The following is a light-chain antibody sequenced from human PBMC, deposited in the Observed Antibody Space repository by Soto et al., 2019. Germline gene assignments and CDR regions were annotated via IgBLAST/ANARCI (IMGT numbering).Light chain of an antibody. J-gene: IGLJ2*01. CDR1: SSDVGGYNY. Sequence: QSALTQPASVSGSPGQSITISCTGTSSDVGGYNYVSWYQQHPGKATKLMIYDVSNRPSGVSNRFSGSKSDNTASLAISGLQAEDEADYYCSSYTSTSAVVFGGGTRSPS. V-gene: IGLV2-14*01. CDR2: DVS. CDR3: SSYTSTSAVV.